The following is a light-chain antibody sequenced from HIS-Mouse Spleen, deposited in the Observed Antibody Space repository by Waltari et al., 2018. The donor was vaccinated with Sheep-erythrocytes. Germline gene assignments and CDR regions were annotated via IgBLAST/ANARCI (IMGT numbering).Light chain of an antibody. J-gene: IGKJ2*01. CDR1: QSISSW. V-gene: IGKV1-5*03. CDR2: KAS. CDR3: HPYNSYSPVYT. Sequence: DIQMTQSPSTLSASVGDRVTITCRASQSISSWLDWYQQKPRKAPKLLIYKASSLESWVPSRFSGSGSGTEFTLTISSLQPDDFATYYCHPYNSYSPVYTFGQGTKLEIK.